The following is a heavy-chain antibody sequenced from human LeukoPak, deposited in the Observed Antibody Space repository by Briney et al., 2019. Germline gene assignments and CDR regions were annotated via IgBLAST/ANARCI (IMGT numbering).Heavy chain of an antibody. J-gene: IGHJ3*02. CDR1: GFTFSDYY. CDR2: ISSSGSTI. CDR3: ARGRRDCSGDRCVAFDI. Sequence: GGSLRLSCAASGFTFSDYYMSWIRQAPGKGLEWVSYISSSGSTIYYADSVKGRFTISRDNAKNSLFLQMHSLRADDTAVYYCARGRRDCSGDRCVAFDIWGQGTMVTVSS. V-gene: IGHV3-11*01. D-gene: IGHD2-21*02.